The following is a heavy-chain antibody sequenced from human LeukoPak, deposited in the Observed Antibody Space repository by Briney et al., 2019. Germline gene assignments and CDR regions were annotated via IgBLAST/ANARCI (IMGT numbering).Heavy chain of an antibody. CDR1: GFTVSSNY. Sequence: GGSLRLSCAASGFTVSSNYMSWVRQAPGKGLEWVSVIYSGGSTYYADSVKGRFTISRDNSKNTLYLQMNSLRAEDTAVYYCAKDLLCANGVCCFDYWGQGTLVTVSS. D-gene: IGHD2-8*01. J-gene: IGHJ4*02. CDR3: AKDLLCANGVCCFDY. CDR2: IYSGGST. V-gene: IGHV3-66*01.